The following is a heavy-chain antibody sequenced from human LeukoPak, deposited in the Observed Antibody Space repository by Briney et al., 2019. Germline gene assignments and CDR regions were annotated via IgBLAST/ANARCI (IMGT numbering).Heavy chain of an antibody. CDR2: INPSGGST. V-gene: IGHV1-46*01. J-gene: IGHJ5*02. Sequence: EASVKVSCKASGYTFTSYYMHWVRQAPGQGLEWMGIINPSGGSTSYAQKFQGRVTMTRDTSTSTVYMELSSLRSDDTAVYYCARVSDGVGASNTLHWFDPWGQGTLVTVSS. CDR3: ARVSDGVGASNTLHWFDP. CDR1: GYTFTSYY. D-gene: IGHD1-26*01.